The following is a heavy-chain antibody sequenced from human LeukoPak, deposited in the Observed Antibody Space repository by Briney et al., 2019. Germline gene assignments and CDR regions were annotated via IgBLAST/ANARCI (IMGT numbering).Heavy chain of an antibody. CDR3: ARANRGGSGSYFPPRRVYYYYMDV. V-gene: IGHV4-4*07. D-gene: IGHD3-10*01. J-gene: IGHJ6*03. CDR2: IYTTGST. CDR1: GGSITSFY. Sequence: PSETLSLTCSVSGGSITSFYWSWIRQPAGKGLEWIGRIYTTGSTTYNPSLKSRVTMSVDTSKNQFSLKLRSVTAADTAVYYCARANRGGSGSYFPPRRVYYYYMDVWGKGTTVTVSS.